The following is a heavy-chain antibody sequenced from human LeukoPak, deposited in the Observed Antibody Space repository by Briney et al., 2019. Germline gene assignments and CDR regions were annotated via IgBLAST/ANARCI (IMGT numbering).Heavy chain of an antibody. D-gene: IGHD2-2*01. CDR1: GFTFSSND. J-gene: IGHJ6*02. V-gene: IGHV3-48*02. CDR2: ISITSKTI. Sequence: GGSLRLSCTGSGFTFSSNDMSWVRQPPGKGLEWVSYISITSKTIKYADSVKGRFTISRDNAKNSLYLQMNSLRDEDTAVYYCARDQTIPASYYYCYYGMDVWGQGTTVTVSS. CDR3: ARDQTIPASYYYCYYGMDV.